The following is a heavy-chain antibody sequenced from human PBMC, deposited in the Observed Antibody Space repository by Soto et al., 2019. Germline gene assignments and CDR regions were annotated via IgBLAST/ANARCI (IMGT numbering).Heavy chain of an antibody. J-gene: IGHJ6*04. Sequence: QVQLQESGPGLVKPSETLSLTCTVSGGSISSYYWSWIRQPPGKGLEWIGYIYYSGSTNYNPSLKSRVTISVDTSKNQFSLKLSSVTAADTAVYYCARGSLYYYGMDVWGKGTTVTVSS. CDR2: IYYSGST. V-gene: IGHV4-59*01. CDR3: ARGSLYYYGMDV. CDR1: GGSISSYY. D-gene: IGHD1-26*01.